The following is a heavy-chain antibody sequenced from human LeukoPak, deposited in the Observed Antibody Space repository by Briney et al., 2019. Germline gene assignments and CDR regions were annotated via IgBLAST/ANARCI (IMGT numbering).Heavy chain of an antibody. CDR3: ARLPTVTFFDY. Sequence: SETLSLTCTVSGGSVSSSSYYWGWIRQPPGEGLEWIGSIYYSGSTYYNPSLKSRVTISVDTSKNQFSLRLSSVTAADTAVYYCARLPTVTFFDYWGQGTLVTVSS. CDR1: GGSVSSSSYY. D-gene: IGHD4-17*01. V-gene: IGHV4-39*01. J-gene: IGHJ4*02. CDR2: IYYSGST.